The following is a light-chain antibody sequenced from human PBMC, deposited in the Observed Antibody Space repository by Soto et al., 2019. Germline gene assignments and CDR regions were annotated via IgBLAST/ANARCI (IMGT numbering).Light chain of an antibody. CDR2: KAS. Sequence: DIQMTQSPSTLSASVGDRVTITCRASQSISSWLAWYQQKPGKAPKLLIYKASRLENGVPSTFSGSGSGTEFTLTISSLQPDDLATYYCHQYNSFSWTFGHGTKVEIK. CDR3: HQYNSFSWT. CDR1: QSISSW. J-gene: IGKJ1*01. V-gene: IGKV1-5*03.